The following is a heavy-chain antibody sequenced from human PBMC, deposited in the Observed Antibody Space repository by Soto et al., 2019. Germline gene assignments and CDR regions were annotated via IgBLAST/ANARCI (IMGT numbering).Heavy chain of an antibody. D-gene: IGHD2-15*01. J-gene: IGHJ6*03. CDR1: GYSVTSYW. CDR3: ARASDDCSGGSCYYYYYMDV. CDR2: IYPGDSDT. Sequence: PGESLKISCKGSGYSVTSYWIGWVRQMPGKGLEWMGIIYPGDSDTRYSPSFQGQVTISADKSISTAYLQWSSLKASDTAMYYCARASDDCSGGSCYYYYYMDVWGKGTTVTVSS. V-gene: IGHV5-51*01.